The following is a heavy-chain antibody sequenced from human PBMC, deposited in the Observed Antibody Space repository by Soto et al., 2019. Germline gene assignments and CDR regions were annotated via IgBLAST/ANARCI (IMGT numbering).Heavy chain of an antibody. J-gene: IGHJ6*02. V-gene: IGHV1-24*01. CDR3: ATMVLYYGSGTYKPYCAMDV. Sequence: ASVKVSCKVSGYTLTELSMHWVRQAPGKGLEWMGGFDPEDGETIYAQKFQGRVTMTEDTSTDTAYMELSSLRSEDTAVYYCATMVLYYGSGTYKPYCAMDVWGQGTPVTVSS. CDR1: GYTLTELS. CDR2: FDPEDGET. D-gene: IGHD3-10*01.